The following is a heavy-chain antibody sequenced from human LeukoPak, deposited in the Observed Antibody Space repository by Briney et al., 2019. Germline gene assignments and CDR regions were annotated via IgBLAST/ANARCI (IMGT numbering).Heavy chain of an antibody. CDR3: ARELGITMVRGVFDY. V-gene: IGHV1-18*01. Sequence: GASVKVSCKASGYTFTSYGISWVRQAPGQGLEWMGWISAYNGNTNYAQKLQGRVTMTTDTSTSTAYMELRSLRSDDTAVYYCARELGITMVRGVFDYWGQGTLVTVSS. J-gene: IGHJ4*02. CDR1: GYTFTSYG. CDR2: ISAYNGNT. D-gene: IGHD3-10*01.